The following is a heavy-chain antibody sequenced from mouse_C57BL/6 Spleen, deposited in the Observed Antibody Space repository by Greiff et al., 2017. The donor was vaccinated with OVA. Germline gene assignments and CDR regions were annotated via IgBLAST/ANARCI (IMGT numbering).Heavy chain of an antibody. CDR2: IHPNSGST. V-gene: IGHV1-64*01. CDR1: GYTFTSYW. Sequence: QVQLQQPGAELVKPGASVKLSCKASGYTFTSYWMHWVKQRPGQGLEWIGMIHPNSGSTISNEKFKSKATLTVDKSSSTAYMQLSSLTSEDSSVYYCSRSPTVGYYYAMDDWGQGTSVTVSS. CDR3: SRSPTVGYYYAMDD. J-gene: IGHJ4*01. D-gene: IGHD1-1*01.